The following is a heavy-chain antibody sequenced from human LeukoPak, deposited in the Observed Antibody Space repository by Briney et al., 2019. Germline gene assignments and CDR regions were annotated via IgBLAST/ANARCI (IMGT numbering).Heavy chain of an antibody. V-gene: IGHV4-38-2*01. J-gene: IGHJ4*02. D-gene: IGHD5-18*01. CDR2: LYHSGSP. Sequence: SETLSLTCAVSGYSISRGHYWGWIRQPPGKGLEWIGSLYHSGSPYYSPSLRGRVTISVDTSKNHISPKLSSVTAADTAVYYCARVIGYSYGYAIDYWGQGTPATVSS. CDR1: GYSISRGHY. CDR3: ARVIGYSYGYAIDY.